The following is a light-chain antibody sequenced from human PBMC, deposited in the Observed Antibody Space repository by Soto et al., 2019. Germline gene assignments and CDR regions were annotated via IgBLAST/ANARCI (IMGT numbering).Light chain of an antibody. CDR2: DAD. V-gene: IGKV3-11*01. Sequence: EIDLTQCPATLSMSPGERATLSCRASQSVSSYLAWYHQKPGQAPRLLIYDADNRATVIPARFSGSGSGTDFTLTISRLEPEDFAVYYCQKRSNLPLIAFALGTLLQ. CDR1: QSVSSY. J-gene: IGKJ5*01. CDR3: QKRSNLPLIA.